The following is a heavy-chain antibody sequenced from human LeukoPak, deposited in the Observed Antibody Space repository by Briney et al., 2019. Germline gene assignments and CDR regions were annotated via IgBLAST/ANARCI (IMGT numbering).Heavy chain of an antibody. CDR2: ISSSGSTI. CDR3: ARDGGSYYFVGSVSDF. Sequence: TGGSLRLSCAASGFTFSSYEMNWVRQAPGQGLEWVSYISSSGSTIYYADSVKGRFTISRDNAKSSLYLQMNSLRAEDTAVYYCARDGGSYYFVGSVSDFWGQGTMVTVSS. J-gene: IGHJ3*01. CDR1: GFTFSSYE. V-gene: IGHV3-48*03. D-gene: IGHD1-26*01.